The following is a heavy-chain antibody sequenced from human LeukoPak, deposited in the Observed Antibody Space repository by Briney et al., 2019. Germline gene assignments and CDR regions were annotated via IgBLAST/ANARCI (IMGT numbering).Heavy chain of an antibody. V-gene: IGHV1-69*13. CDR1: GGTLSSYA. D-gene: IGHD3-3*01. J-gene: IGHJ6*02. CDR3: ARSTPDFGVVIKDFYYYGMDV. Sequence: GASVKVSCKASGGTLSSYAISWVRQAPGQGLEWMGGIIPIFGTANYAQKFQGRVTITADESTSTAYMELSSLRSEDTAVYYCARSTPDFGVVIKDFYYYGMDVWGQGTTVTVSS. CDR2: IIPIFGTA.